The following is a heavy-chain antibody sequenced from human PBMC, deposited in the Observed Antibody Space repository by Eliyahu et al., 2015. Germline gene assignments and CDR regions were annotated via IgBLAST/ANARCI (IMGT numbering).Heavy chain of an antibody. V-gene: IGHV2-26*01. CDR3: ARIHYYYDSPTGFYYGMDV. CDR1: GFSLSNAXMX. D-gene: IGHD3-22*01. CDR2: IFSNDEK. Sequence: QVTLKESGPVLVKPTETLTLTCXVSGFSLSNAXMXVSWIRXPPGKALEWLAHIFSNDEKSYSTSLKSRLTISKDTSKSQVVLTMTNMDPVDTATYYYARIHYYYDSPTGFYYGMDVWGQGTTVTVSS. J-gene: IGHJ6*02.